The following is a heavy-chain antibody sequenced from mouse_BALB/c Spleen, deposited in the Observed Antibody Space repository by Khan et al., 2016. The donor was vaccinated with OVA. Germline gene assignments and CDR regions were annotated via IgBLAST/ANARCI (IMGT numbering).Heavy chain of an antibody. D-gene: IGHD2-12*01. J-gene: IGHJ4*01. V-gene: IGHV3-2*02. Sequence: EVQLQESGPGLVKPSQSLSLTCTVTGYSITSDYAWNWIRQFPGNKLEWTGYISSTGSTSYTPSLKSRISITRDISKNQLFLQLKSVTTEDTATYYCAKSLYYSYGYALDCWGRGTSVTVSA. CDR2: ISSTGST. CDR3: AKSLYYSYGYALDC. CDR1: GYSITSDYA.